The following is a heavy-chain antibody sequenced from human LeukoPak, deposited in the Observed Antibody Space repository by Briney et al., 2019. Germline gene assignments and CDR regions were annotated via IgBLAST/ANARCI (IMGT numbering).Heavy chain of an antibody. V-gene: IGHV3-23*01. CDR2: TSYSGTNT. D-gene: IGHD3-10*01. CDR1: GFTFSSYA. CDR3: AKDYAYYYGSGIGGFDY. Sequence: GGSLRLSCAASGFTFSSYAMSWVRQAPGKGLEWVSGTSYSGTNTYYADSVKGRFTISRDKSNNTLYLQMNSLRAEDTAVYYCAKDYAYYYGSGIGGFDYWGQGTLVTVSS. J-gene: IGHJ4*02.